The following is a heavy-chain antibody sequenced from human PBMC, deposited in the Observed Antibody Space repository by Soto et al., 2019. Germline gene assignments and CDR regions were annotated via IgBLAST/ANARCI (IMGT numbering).Heavy chain of an antibody. J-gene: IGHJ3*02. D-gene: IGHD3-16*02. V-gene: IGHV3-21*01. CDR2: ISRSSSYI. Sequence: GGSLRLSCAASGFTFSSYSMSWVLQAPGKGLEWVSSISRSSSYIYYADSVKGRFTISRDNAKNSLYLQMNSLRAEDTAVYYCASSTYYDYIWGSYRYSPDAFDIWGQGTMVTVSS. CDR3: ASSTYYDYIWGSYRYSPDAFDI. CDR1: GFTFSSYS.